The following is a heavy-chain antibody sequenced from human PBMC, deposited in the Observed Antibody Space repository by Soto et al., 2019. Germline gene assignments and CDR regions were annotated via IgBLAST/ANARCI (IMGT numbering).Heavy chain of an antibody. J-gene: IGHJ6*03. V-gene: IGHV3-13*01. D-gene: IGHD3-10*01. CDR1: GFTFSSYD. CDR2: IGTAGDT. Sequence: GGSLRLSCAASGFTFSSYDMHWVRQATGKGLEWVSAIGTAGDTYYPGSVKGRFTISRENAKNSLYLQMNSLRAGDTAVYYCARAAEGHYYGSGSRTADSYYYYYMDVWGKGTTVTVSS. CDR3: ARAAEGHYYGSGSRTADSYYYYYMDV.